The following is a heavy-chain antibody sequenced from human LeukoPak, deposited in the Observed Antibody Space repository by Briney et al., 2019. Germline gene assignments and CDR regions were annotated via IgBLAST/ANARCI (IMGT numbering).Heavy chain of an antibody. CDR1: GFTFSSYE. CDR2: ISSSGSTI. J-gene: IGHJ4*02. CDR3: AKLAKYFYGSETYYFFEH. Sequence: GGSLRLSCAASGFTFSSYEMNWVRQAPGKGLEWVSYISSSGSTILYADSVKGRFTISRDNAKNSLDLQMNSLRVEDTAVYYCAKLAKYFYGSETYYFFEHWGQGTPVTASS. V-gene: IGHV3-48*03. D-gene: IGHD3-10*01.